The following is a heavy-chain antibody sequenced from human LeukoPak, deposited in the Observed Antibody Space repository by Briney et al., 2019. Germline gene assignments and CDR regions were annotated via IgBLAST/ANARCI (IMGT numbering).Heavy chain of an antibody. CDR1: GFTFSSYS. Sequence: GGSLRLSCAASGFTFSSYSMNWVRQAPGKGLEWVSVISGNSVSTYYADPVKGRFTISRDNSKNTLYLLMNSLRAEDTAVYYCAKASGSGSYLAGLDYWGQGTLVTVSS. V-gene: IGHV3-23*01. J-gene: IGHJ4*02. CDR2: ISGNSVST. CDR3: AKASGSGSYLAGLDY. D-gene: IGHD3-10*01.